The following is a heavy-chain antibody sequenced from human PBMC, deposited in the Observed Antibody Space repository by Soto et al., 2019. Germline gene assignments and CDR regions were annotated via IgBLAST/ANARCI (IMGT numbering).Heavy chain of an antibody. V-gene: IGHV4-30-2*01. J-gene: IGHJ5*02. CDR2: IYHSGST. Sequence: PSETLSLTCAVSGGSISSGGYSWSWIRQPPGKGLEWIGYIYHSGSTYYNPSLKNRVTISVDRSKNQFSLKLSSVTAADTAVYYCARSLVVVAANTWFDPWGQGTLVTVSS. D-gene: IGHD2-15*01. CDR3: ARSLVVVAANTWFDP. CDR1: GGSISSGGYS.